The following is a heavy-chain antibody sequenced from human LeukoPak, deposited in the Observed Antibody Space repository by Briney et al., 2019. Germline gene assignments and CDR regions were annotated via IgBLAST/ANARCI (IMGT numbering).Heavy chain of an antibody. CDR1: GFTFSSYA. V-gene: IGHV3-30-3*01. J-gene: IGHJ4*02. D-gene: IGHD3-16*02. CDR3: ARDKRTMITFGGVIVIHFDY. Sequence: GGSLRLSCAASGFTFSSYAMHWVRQAPGKGLKWVAVISYDGSNKYYADSVKGRFTISRDNSKNTLYLQMNSLRAEDTAVYYCARDKRTMITFGGVIVIHFDYWGQGTLVTVSP. CDR2: ISYDGSNK.